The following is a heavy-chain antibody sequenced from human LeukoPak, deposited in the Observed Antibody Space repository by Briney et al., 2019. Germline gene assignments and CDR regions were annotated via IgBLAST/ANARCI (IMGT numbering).Heavy chain of an antibody. CDR3: ARSCTNGVCYYWFDP. CDR2: INPNSGGT. CDR1: GYTFTGYY. J-gene: IGHJ5*02. Sequence: ASVKVSCKASGYTFTGYYMHWVRQAPGQGLEWMGWINPNSGGTNYAQKFQGRVTMTRDTSISTAYMELSRLRSDDTAVYYCARSCTNGVCYYWFDPWGQGTLVTVSS. V-gene: IGHV1-2*02. D-gene: IGHD2-8*01.